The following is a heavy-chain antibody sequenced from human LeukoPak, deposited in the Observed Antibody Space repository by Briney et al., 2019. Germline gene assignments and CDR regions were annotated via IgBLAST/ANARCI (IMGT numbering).Heavy chain of an antibody. D-gene: IGHD1-26*01. CDR1: GFTFSSYA. CDR2: ISGSGGST. V-gene: IGHV3-23*01. Sequence: AGGSLRLSCAASGFTFSSYAMSWVRQAPGKGLEWVSAISGSGGSTYYADSVKGRFTISRDNSKNTLYLQMNSLRAEDTAVYYCPKEGGSYYYGMDVWGQGTTVTVSS. CDR3: PKEGGSYYYGMDV. J-gene: IGHJ6*02.